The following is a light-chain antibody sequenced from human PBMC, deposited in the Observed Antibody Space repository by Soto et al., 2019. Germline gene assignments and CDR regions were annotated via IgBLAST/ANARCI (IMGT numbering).Light chain of an antibody. Sequence: EIIMTQSPATRSVSPCERSTLSCRASQSIGRNLVWCQQKPGQAPRLLIYGASSRATGIPDRFSGSGSGTDFTLTISRLEPEDFAVYYCQQYGSSPITFGQGTRLEIK. CDR1: QSIGRN. CDR2: GAS. J-gene: IGKJ5*01. CDR3: QQYGSSPIT. V-gene: IGKV3-20*01.